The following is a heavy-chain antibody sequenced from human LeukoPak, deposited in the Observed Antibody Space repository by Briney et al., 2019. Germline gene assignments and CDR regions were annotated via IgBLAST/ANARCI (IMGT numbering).Heavy chain of an antibody. J-gene: IGHJ4*02. V-gene: IGHV3-53*04. CDR3: ARAPEWLIFDY. CDR1: GFTVSSNY. D-gene: IGHD6-19*01. Sequence: PGGSLRLSCAASGFTVSSNYMSWVRQAPGKGLEWVSVIYSGGSTYYADSVKGRFTISRHNSKNTLYLQMNSLRAEDTAVYYCARAPEWLIFDYWGQEPEDPVSS. CDR2: IYSGGST.